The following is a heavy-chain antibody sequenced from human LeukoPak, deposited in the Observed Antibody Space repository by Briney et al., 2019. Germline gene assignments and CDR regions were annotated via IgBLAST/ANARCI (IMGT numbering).Heavy chain of an antibody. CDR2: IKQDGSEK. D-gene: IGHD1-26*01. CDR3: ARDKIVGPTDLDY. V-gene: IGHV3-7*01. J-gene: IGHJ4*02. CDR1: GFTFSSYW. Sequence: PGGSLRLSCAASGFTFSSYWMSWVRQAPGKGLEWVANIKQDGSEKYYVGSVKGRFTISKDNAKNSVYLQINSLRAEDTAVYYCARDKIVGPTDLDYWGQGTLVTVSS.